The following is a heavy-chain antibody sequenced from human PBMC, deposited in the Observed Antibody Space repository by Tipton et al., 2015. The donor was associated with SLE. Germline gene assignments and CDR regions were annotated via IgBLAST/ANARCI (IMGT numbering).Heavy chain of an antibody. CDR1: GASINSHY. CDR3: ARRDSSSSGRAFDI. J-gene: IGHJ3*02. Sequence: TLSLTCTVSGASINSHYWSWIRQPPGKGLEWIGYIYYSGKTDYNPSLTSRVTISVDTSKNQFSLKLSSVTAADTAVYYCARRDSSSSGRAFDIWGQGTIVTVSS. D-gene: IGHD6-6*01. CDR2: IYYSGKT. V-gene: IGHV4-59*11.